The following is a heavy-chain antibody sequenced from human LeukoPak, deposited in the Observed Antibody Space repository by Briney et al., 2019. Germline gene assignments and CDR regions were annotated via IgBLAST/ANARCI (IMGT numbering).Heavy chain of an antibody. V-gene: IGHV4-61*02. Sequence: SETLSLTCTVSGGSISSGSYYWSWIRQPAGKGLEWIGRIYTSGSTNYNPSLKSRVTISVDTSKNQFSLKLSSVTAADTAVYYCARVDTATRGFDYWGQGTLVTVSS. CDR1: GGSISSGSYY. D-gene: IGHD5-18*01. CDR3: ARVDTATRGFDY. J-gene: IGHJ4*02. CDR2: IYTSGST.